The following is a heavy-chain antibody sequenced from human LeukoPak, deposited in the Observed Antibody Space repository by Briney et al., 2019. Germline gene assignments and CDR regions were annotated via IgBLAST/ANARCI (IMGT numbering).Heavy chain of an antibody. CDR3: ARDAVYYYDSSGYYPFDY. CDR2: ISSSSSTI. J-gene: IGHJ4*02. V-gene: IGHV3-48*01. Sequence: GGSLRLSCAASGFTFSSYSMNWVRQAPGKGLEWVSYISSSSSTIYYADSVKGRFTISRDNAKNSLYLQMNSLRAEDTAVYYCARDAVYYYDSSGYYPFDYWGQGTLVTVSS. CDR1: GFTFSSYS. D-gene: IGHD3-22*01.